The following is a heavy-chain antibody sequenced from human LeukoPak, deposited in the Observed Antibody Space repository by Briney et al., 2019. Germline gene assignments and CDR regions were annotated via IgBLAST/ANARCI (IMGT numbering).Heavy chain of an antibody. CDR1: GGSISSYY. CDR2: IYYSGST. Sequence: SETLSLTCTVSGGSISSYYWSWIRQPPGKGLEWIGYIYYSGSTNCNPSLKSRVTISVDTSKNQFSLKLSSVTAADTAVYYCARERRGYSGYDLGWYFDLWGRGTLVTVSS. J-gene: IGHJ2*01. V-gene: IGHV4-59*01. CDR3: ARERRGYSGYDLGWYFDL. D-gene: IGHD5-12*01.